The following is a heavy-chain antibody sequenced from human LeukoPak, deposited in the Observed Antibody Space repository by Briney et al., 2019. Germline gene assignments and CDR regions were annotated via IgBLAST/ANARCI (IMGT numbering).Heavy chain of an antibody. D-gene: IGHD1-7*01. CDR2: ISGSGGST. Sequence: GGSQRLSCAASGFTFSSYSMRWVRQAPGRGREWVTAISGSGGSTYHADSVKGRFTIPRNNSKNTQYLQMNSLKAEDTAVYYCAKEENWSYGSEFDYWGQGTLVTVSS. CDR3: AKEENWSYGSEFDY. CDR1: GFTFSSYS. J-gene: IGHJ4*02. V-gene: IGHV3-23*01.